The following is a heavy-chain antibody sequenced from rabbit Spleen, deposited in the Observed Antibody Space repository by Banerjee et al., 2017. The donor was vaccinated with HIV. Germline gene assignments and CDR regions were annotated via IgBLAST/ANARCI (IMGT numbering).Heavy chain of an antibody. D-gene: IGHD2-1*01. CDR1: GFTLSSYY. CDR3: ARSPNNNDDFGFNL. Sequence: QLEESAGGLVQPGGSLKLSCKASGFTLSSYYMNWVRQAPGKGLEWIGYIDPVFGITYYANWVNGRFSISRENAQNTVLLQMTSLTAADTATYFCARSPNNNDDFGFNLWGQGTLVTVS. CDR2: IDPVFGIT. J-gene: IGHJ4*01. V-gene: IGHV1S7*01.